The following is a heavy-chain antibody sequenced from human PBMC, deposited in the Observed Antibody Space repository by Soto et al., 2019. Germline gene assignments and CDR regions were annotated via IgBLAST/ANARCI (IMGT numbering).Heavy chain of an antibody. CDR2: IYPSNSET. Sequence: GESLKISCEGSGYTFTNYWIGWVRQTPGKGLEWMGLIYPSNSETRYSPSFQGQVTISADKSISTAYLQWSSLRASDTAVYYCARRYVRSYYDDYWGQGTLVTVSS. V-gene: IGHV5-51*01. D-gene: IGHD3-16*01. CDR1: GYTFTNYW. J-gene: IGHJ4*02. CDR3: ARRYVRSYYDDY.